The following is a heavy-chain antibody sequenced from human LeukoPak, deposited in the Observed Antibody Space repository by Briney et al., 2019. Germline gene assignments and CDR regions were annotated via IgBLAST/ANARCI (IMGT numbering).Heavy chain of an antibody. CDR3: AKGLLKQPLEYFQH. Sequence: GGSLRLSCAASGFTFSSYGMHWVRQAPGKGLEWVAFIRYDGSNKYYADSVKGRFTISRDNSKNTLYLQMNSLRAEDTAVYYCAKGLLKQPLEYFQHWGQGTLVTVSS. CDR1: GFTFSSYG. D-gene: IGHD2-15*01. CDR2: IRYDGSNK. J-gene: IGHJ1*01. V-gene: IGHV3-30*02.